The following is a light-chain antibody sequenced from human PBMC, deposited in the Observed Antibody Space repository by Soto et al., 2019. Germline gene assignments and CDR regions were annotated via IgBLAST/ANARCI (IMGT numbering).Light chain of an antibody. V-gene: IGKV3-20*01. CDR1: QGVSSSA. CDR3: QQYSISST. J-gene: IGKJ1*01. CDR2: GVS. Sequence: EIVLTQSPATLSLSPGERATLSCRASQGVSSSALAWYQHKPGQSPRLLIFGVSTRATDIPDRFSGSGSGTDFTLTINRLEPEDFAVYYCQQYSISSTFGQGTKVDIK.